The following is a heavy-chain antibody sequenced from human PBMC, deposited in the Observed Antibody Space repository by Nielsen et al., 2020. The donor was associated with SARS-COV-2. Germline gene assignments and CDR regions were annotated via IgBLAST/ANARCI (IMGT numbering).Heavy chain of an antibody. D-gene: IGHD6-13*01. CDR1: GYTFTAYA. V-gene: IGHV1-3*04. CDR3: ASLGIAAAGTMPASGDY. Sequence: ASVKVSCKASGYTFTAYAIHWVRQAPGQRLEWMGWINSDSGNTKYSQKFRGRVTITRDTSTSTAYMELRSLRSDDTAVYYCASLGIAAAGTMPASGDYWGQGTLVTVSS. CDR2: INSDSGNT. J-gene: IGHJ4*02.